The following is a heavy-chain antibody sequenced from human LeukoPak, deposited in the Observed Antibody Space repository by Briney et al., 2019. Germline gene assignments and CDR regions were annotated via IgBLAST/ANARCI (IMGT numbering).Heavy chain of an antibody. CDR3: ARGLSSITIFGVVTIGIDY. CDR2: ISAHNGNT. CDR1: GYAFTSYG. D-gene: IGHD3-3*01. V-gene: IGHV1-18*01. Sequence: ASVKVSCKASGYAFTSYGISWVRQAPGQGLEWMGWISAHNGNTNYAQKPQGRVTMTTDTSTSTAYMELRSLRSDDTAVYYCARGLSSITIFGVVTIGIDYWGQGTLVTVSS. J-gene: IGHJ4*02.